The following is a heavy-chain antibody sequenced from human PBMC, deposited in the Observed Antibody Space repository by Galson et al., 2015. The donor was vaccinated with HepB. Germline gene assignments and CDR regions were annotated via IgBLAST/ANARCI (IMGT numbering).Heavy chain of an antibody. Sequence: SLRLSCAASGVPFRCSHMHWVGQAPGTGLEWVAPISHDGSNQTFEECLKGRFTISRDDSKNTLFLQMNSLKAEDTAVYYCAKAPRIVAVALATTPDYWGQGTLVTVSS. D-gene: IGHD2-15*01. CDR1: GVPFRCSH. J-gene: IGHJ4*02. CDR2: ISHDGSNQ. V-gene: IGHV3-30*18. CDR3: AKAPRIVAVALATTPDY.